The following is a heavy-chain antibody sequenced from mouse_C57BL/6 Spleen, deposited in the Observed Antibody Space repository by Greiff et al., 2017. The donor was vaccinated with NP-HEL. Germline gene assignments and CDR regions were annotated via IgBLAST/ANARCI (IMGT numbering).Heavy chain of an antibody. Sequence: QVQLKESGAELVKPGASVKLSCKASGYTFTEYTIHWVKQRSGQGLEWIGWFYPGSGSIKYNEKFKDKATLTADKSSSTVYMELSRLTSEDSAVYFCARHEEREDYLFYAMDYWGQGTSVTVSS. V-gene: IGHV1-62-2*01. D-gene: IGHD2-4*01. CDR2: FYPGSGSI. CDR3: ARHEEREDYLFYAMDY. CDR1: GYTFTEYT. J-gene: IGHJ4*01.